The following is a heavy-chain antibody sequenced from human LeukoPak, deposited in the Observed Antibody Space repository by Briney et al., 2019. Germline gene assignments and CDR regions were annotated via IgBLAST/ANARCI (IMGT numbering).Heavy chain of an antibody. Sequence: GGSLRLSCAASGFTFSSYGMHWVRQAPGKGLEWVAVIWYDGSNKYYADSVKGRFTISRDNSKNTLYLQMNSLRAEDTAVYYCARDTGVPRAEAGTPPGYWGQGTLVTVSS. V-gene: IGHV3-33*01. D-gene: IGHD6-19*01. J-gene: IGHJ4*02. CDR2: IWYDGSNK. CDR1: GFTFSSYG. CDR3: ARDTGVPRAEAGTPPGY.